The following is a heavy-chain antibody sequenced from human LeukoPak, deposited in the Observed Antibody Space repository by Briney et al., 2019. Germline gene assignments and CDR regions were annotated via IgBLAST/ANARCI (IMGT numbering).Heavy chain of an antibody. J-gene: IGHJ5*02. CDR1: GFTFSSYE. V-gene: IGHV3-48*03. Sequence: GGSLRLSCAASGFTFSSYEMNWVRQAPGKGLEWVSYISSSGSTIYYADSVKGRFTISRDNAKNSLYLQMNSLRAEDTAVYYCARDPVIAARKTNWFDPWGQGTLVTVSS. CDR2: ISSSGSTI. D-gene: IGHD6-6*01. CDR3: ARDPVIAARKTNWFDP.